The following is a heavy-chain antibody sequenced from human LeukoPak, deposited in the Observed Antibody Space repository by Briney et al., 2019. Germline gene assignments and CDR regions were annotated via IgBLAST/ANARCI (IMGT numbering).Heavy chain of an antibody. CDR3: ARTSSSGYYYRDAFDI. CDR2: IRGSGGDS. CDR1: GFTFSDYD. J-gene: IGHJ3*02. D-gene: IGHD3-22*01. Sequence: AGSLRLSCAASGFTFSDYDMSWIRQAPGQGMEWVAYIRGSGGDSYHTDSVKGRFTISRDNAKTSVYLQMNSLRAEDTAVYYCARTSSSGYYYRDAFDIWGQGTMVTVSP. V-gene: IGHV3-11*01.